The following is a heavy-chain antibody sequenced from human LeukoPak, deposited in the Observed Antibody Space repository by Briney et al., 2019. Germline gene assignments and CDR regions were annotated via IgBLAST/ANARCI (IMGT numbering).Heavy chain of an antibody. CDR1: GFTFSSYA. J-gene: IGHJ4*02. CDR3: AKDLKSPYDFWSGYSLDY. V-gene: IGHV3-23*01. D-gene: IGHD3-3*01. CDR2: ISGSGGST. Sequence: PGGSLRLSCAASGFTFSSYAMSWVRQAPGKGLEWVSAISGSGGSTYYADSVKGRFTISRDNSKNTLYLQMNSLRAEDTAVYYCAKDLKSPYDFWSGYSLDYWGQGTLVTVSS.